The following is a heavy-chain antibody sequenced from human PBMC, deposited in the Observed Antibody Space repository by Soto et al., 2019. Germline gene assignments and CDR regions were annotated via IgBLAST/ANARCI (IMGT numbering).Heavy chain of an antibody. Sequence: HPGGSLRLSCAASGFTFSSYAMSWVRQAPGKGLEWVSAISGSGGSTYYADSVKGRFTISRDNSKNTLYLQMNSLRAEDTAVYYCAKDLLRYCSSTSCRPNYFDYWGQGTLVTVSS. D-gene: IGHD2-2*01. CDR3: AKDLLRYCSSTSCRPNYFDY. J-gene: IGHJ4*02. CDR2: ISGSGGST. V-gene: IGHV3-23*01. CDR1: GFTFSSYA.